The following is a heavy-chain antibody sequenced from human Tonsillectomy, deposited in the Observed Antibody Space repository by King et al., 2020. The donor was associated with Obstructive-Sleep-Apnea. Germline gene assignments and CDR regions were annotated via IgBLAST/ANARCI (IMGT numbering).Heavy chain of an antibody. CDR2: INSDGSST. CDR3: AKTPYRYYGLDV. CDR1: GFTFSSYW. V-gene: IGHV3-74*01. Sequence: DVQLVESGGGLVQPGGSLRLSCAASGFTFSSYWMFWVRQTPGKGLVWVSRINSDGSSTSHADSVKGRFTISRDNDKNTLYLQMNSLGAEDTAGYYLAKTPYRYYGLDVWGQGTTVTVSS. D-gene: IGHD3-16*02. J-gene: IGHJ6*02.